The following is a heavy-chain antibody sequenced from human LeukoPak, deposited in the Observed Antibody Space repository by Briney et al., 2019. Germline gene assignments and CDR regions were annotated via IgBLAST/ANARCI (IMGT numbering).Heavy chain of an antibody. D-gene: IGHD2-15*01. CDR2: IYYSGST. Sequence: KPSETLSLTCTVSGGSISSYYWGWIRQPPGKGLEWIGSIYYSGSTYYNPSLKSRVTISVDTSKNQFSLKLSSVTAADTAVYYCARDRATPHAFDIWGQGTMVTVSS. J-gene: IGHJ3*02. CDR1: GGSISSYY. V-gene: IGHV4-39*07. CDR3: ARDRATPHAFDI.